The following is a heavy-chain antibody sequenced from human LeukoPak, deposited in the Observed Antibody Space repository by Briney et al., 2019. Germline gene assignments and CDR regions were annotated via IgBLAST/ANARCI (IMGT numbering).Heavy chain of an antibody. CDR3: ARGDYGEKAV. V-gene: IGHV4-59*01. D-gene: IGHD4-17*01. J-gene: IGHJ6*04. Sequence: SETLSLTCTVSGGSISSYYWSWIRQPAGKGLEWIGYIYFSGSTNYNPSLKGRVTISVDTSKNQFSLRLTSVSDADTAVYYCARGDYGEKAVWGKGTTVIISS. CDR2: IYFSGST. CDR1: GGSISSYY.